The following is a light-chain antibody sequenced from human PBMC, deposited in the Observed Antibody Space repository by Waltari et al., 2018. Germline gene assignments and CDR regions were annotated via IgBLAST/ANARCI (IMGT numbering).Light chain of an antibody. J-gene: IGKJ1*01. Sequence: EIMLTQSPGTLSLSPGERATLACRASQSISRFLAWYQQKPGQAPRLLIYDASSRATGSPDRFSGSGSGTDFSLTISRLEPEDIAVYYCQKYGRLPATFGQGTKVEIK. V-gene: IGKV3-20*01. CDR1: QSISRF. CDR3: QKYGRLPAT. CDR2: DAS.